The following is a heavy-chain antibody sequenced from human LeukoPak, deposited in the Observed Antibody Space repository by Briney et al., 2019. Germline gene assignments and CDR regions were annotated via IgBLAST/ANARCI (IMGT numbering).Heavy chain of an antibody. V-gene: IGHV3-30*02. CDR2: IRYDGSNK. CDR1: GFTFSSYG. CDR3: AKESVARSGAFDI. D-gene: IGHD5/OR15-5a*01. J-gene: IGHJ3*02. Sequence: GGSLRLSCAASGFTFSSYGMHWVRQAPGKGLEWVAFIRYDGSNKYYADSVKGRFTISRDNSKNTLYLQMNSLRAEDTAVNYCAKESVARSGAFDIWGQGTMVTVSS.